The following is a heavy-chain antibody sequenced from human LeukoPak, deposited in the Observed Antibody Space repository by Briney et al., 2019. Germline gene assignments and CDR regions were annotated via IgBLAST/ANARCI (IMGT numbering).Heavy chain of an antibody. CDR2: IWYDGSNK. CDR1: GFTFSSYG. CDR3: AKGPRITIFGVVTTNFDY. J-gene: IGHJ4*02. V-gene: IGHV3-33*06. D-gene: IGHD3-3*01. Sequence: PGRSLRLSCAASGFTFSSYGMHWVRQAPGKGLEWVAVIWYDGSNKYYADSVKGRFTISRDNSKNTLYPQMNSLRAEDTAVYYCAKGPRITIFGVVTTNFDYWGQGTLVTVSS.